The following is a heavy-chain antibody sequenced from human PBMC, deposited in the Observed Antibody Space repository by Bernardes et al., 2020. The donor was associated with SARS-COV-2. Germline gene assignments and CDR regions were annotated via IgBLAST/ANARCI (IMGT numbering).Heavy chain of an antibody. CDR3: ATAPHYYYGLDV. J-gene: IGHJ6*02. Sequence: GGSLRLSCEASKFTVSNNYMSWVRQAPGKGLEWVSLLYSGGTTYYADSVKGRFTVSRDNSKNTLFLQMSDLRAEDTAIYYCATAPHYYYGLDVWCQGTAVTVSS. CDR2: LYSGGTT. V-gene: IGHV3-53*01. CDR1: KFTVSNNY.